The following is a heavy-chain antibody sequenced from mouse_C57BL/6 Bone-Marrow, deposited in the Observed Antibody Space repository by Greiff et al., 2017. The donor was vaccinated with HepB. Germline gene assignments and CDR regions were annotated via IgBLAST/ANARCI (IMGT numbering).Heavy chain of an antibody. D-gene: IGHD1-2*01. CDR2: ISDGGSYT. J-gene: IGHJ2*01. V-gene: IGHV5-4*01. CDR3: ARDPLRRDFDY. Sequence: EVQRVESGGGLVKPGGSLKLSCAASGFTFSSYAMSWVRQTPEKRLEWVATISDGGSYTYYPDNVKGRFTISRDNAKNNLYLQMSHLKSEDTAMYYCARDPLRRDFDYWGQGTTLTVSS. CDR1: GFTFSSYA.